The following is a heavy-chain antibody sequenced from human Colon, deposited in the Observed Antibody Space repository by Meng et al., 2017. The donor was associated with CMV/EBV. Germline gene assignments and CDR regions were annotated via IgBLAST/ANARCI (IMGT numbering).Heavy chain of an antibody. D-gene: IGHD3-3*01. CDR2: IKQDGSEK. CDR3: TRDNGGYYSSYSYYGMDV. V-gene: IGHV3-7*01. CDR1: EFTFSSYW. J-gene: IGHJ6*02. Sequence: GESLKISCVASEFTFSSYWMNWVRQAPGKRLEWVANIKQDGSEKYYVGSVEGRFTISRDNAKNALYLQMNSLRAEDTAVYYCTRDNGGYYSSYSYYGMDVWGQGTTVTVSS.